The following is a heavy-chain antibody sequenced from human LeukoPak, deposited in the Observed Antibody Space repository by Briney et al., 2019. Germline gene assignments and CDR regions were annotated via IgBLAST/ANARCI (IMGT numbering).Heavy chain of an antibody. J-gene: IGHJ4*02. V-gene: IGHV3-9*01. CDR2: ISWNSGSI. Sequence: GRSLRLSCAASGFTFDDYAMHWVRQAPGKGLEWVSGISWNSGSIGYADSVKGRFTISRDNAKNSLYLQMNSLRAEDTAVYYCARVRGSGISEYWGQGTLVTVSS. CDR3: ARVRGSGISEY. D-gene: IGHD3-10*01. CDR1: GFTFDDYA.